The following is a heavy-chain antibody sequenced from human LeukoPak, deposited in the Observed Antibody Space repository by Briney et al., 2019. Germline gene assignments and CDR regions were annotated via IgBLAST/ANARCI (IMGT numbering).Heavy chain of an antibody. D-gene: IGHD6-19*01. Sequence: SETLSLTCAVYGGSFSSYYWGWIRQPPGKGLEWIGNIYYSGSTYYNPSLKSRVTISVDTSKNQFSLKLNSVTAADTAVYYCSSLRPLYNSGWYPDVWGKGTTVTVSS. CDR3: SSLRPLYNSGWYPDV. J-gene: IGHJ6*04. CDR1: GGSFSSYY. CDR2: IYYSGST. V-gene: IGHV4-34*01.